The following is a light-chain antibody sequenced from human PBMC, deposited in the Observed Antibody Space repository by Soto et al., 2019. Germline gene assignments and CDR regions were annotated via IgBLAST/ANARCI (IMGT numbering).Light chain of an antibody. CDR2: DAS. Sequence: DIQMTQSPSSLSASVGDRVTITCRASQGIGNYLAWYQQKPGKVPKNLIYDASTLKSGVPSRFSVSGSGTEFPLPISCPPPEDVATYYGQKYLCAPETFGQGTQGAIK. CDR1: QGIGNY. CDR3: QKYLCAPET. V-gene: IGKV1-27*01. J-gene: IGKJ1*01.